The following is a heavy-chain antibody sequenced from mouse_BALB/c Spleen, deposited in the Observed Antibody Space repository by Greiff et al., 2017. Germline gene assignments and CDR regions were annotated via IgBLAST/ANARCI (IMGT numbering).Heavy chain of an antibody. J-gene: IGHJ4*01. CDR2: ISYSGST. V-gene: IGHV3-2*02. D-gene: IGHD2-2*01. CDR3: AREFYYGYDYAMDY. CDR1: GYSITSDYA. Sequence: EVQLVESGPGLVKPSQSLSLTCTVTGYSITSDYAWNWIRQFPGNKLEWMGYISYSGSTSYNPSLNSRISITQDTSKNQFFLQLNSVTTEDTATYYCAREFYYGYDYAMDYWGQGTSVTVSS.